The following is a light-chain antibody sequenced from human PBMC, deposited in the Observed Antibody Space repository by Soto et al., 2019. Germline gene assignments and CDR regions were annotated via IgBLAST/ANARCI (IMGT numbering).Light chain of an antibody. CDR1: SSDIGAYNY. V-gene: IGLV2-8*01. CDR2: EVS. J-gene: IGLJ2*01. CDR3: SSYAGNNMYVV. Sequence: QFALTQPPSASGSPGQSVAISCTGTSSDIGAYNYVSWYQQYPGKAPKLILYEVSTRPSGVPDRFSGSKSGNTASLTVSGLQADDEAHYYCSSYAGNNMYVVFGGGTKVTVL.